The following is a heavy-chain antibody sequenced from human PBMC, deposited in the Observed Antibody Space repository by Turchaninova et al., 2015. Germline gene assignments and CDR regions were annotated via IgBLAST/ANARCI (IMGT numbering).Heavy chain of an antibody. Sequence: ESGGGLAQPGGSLRLSCATSGFTFGSYEMNWVRQAPVKGLEWVSYISSSGSTIYYADSVKGRFTITRDNARNSLYLQMNSLRDEDTGVNYCAGDPLCGLSTRTGGMDVWGQGTTVTVSS. J-gene: IGHJ6*02. CDR1: GFTFGSYE. V-gene: IGHV3-48*03. CDR2: ISSSGSTI. D-gene: IGHD3-3*02. CDR3: AGDPLCGLSTRTGGMDV.